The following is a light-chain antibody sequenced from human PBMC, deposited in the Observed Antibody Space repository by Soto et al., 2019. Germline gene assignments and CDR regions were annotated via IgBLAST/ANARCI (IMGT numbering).Light chain of an antibody. CDR1: GSNIGAGYD. CDR3: AAWDDSLRGPV. V-gene: IGLV1-40*01. CDR2: GNN. Sequence: QSVLTQPPSVSGAQGQRGTISCIGSGSNIGAGYDVHWYQQLPGTVPKLLIYGNNNRPSGVPDRFSGSKSGTSASLAISGLRSDDEADYYCAAWDDSLRGPVFGGGTQLTVL. J-gene: IGLJ2*01.